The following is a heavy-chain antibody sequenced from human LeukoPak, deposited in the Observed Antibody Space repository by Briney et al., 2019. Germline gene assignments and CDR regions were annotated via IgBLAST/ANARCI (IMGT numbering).Heavy chain of an antibody. Sequence: GSLRLSCAAPGFTFCDFWMGRVRPAPGEGLEWVANINQDGSENYYVDSVKGRFTISRDNAKNSLYLQMNSLRAEDTAVYYCTKGRSNHYWGQGTLVTVST. J-gene: IGHJ4*02. CDR1: GFTFCDFW. CDR2: INQDGSEN. V-gene: IGHV3-7*04. D-gene: IGHD4-11*01. CDR3: TKGRSNHY.